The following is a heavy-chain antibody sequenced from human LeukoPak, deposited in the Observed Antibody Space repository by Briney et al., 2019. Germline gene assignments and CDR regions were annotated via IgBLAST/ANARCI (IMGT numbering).Heavy chain of an antibody. D-gene: IGHD6-6*01. CDR1: GFTFSSYS. CDR3: ARDSKSIAATDY. J-gene: IGHJ4*02. V-gene: IGHV3-21*01. CDR2: ISSSSYI. Sequence: GGSLRLSCAASGFTFSSYSMNWVRQAPGKGLEWVSSISSSSYIYYADSVKGRFTISRDNAKNSLYLQMNSLRAEDTAVYYCARDSKSIAATDYWGQGTLVTVSS.